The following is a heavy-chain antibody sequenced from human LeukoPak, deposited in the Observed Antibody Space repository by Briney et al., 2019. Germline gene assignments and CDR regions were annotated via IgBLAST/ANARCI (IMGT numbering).Heavy chain of an antibody. Sequence: ASVKVSCKASGYTFTGYYMHWVRQAPGQGLEWMGWINPNSGGTNYAQKFQGRVTTTRDTSISTAYMELSRLRSDDTAVYYCARDSSQVNYNWFDPWGQGTLVTVSS. V-gene: IGHV1-2*02. CDR3: ARDSSQVNYNWFDP. CDR2: INPNSGGT. CDR1: GYTFTGYY. D-gene: IGHD6-13*01. J-gene: IGHJ5*02.